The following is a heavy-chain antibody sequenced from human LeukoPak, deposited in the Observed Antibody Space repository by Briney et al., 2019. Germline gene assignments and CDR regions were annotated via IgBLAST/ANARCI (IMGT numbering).Heavy chain of an antibody. CDR2: ISYDGSNK. CDR1: GFTFSSYA. V-gene: IGHV3-30-3*01. CDR3: ARGGYSSGWYGGSDY. Sequence: GGSLRLSCAASGFTFSSYAMHWVRQAPGKGLEWVAVISYDGSNKYYADFVKGRFTISRDNSKNTLYLQMNSLRAEDTAVYYCARGGYSSGWYGGSDYWGQGTLVTVSS. D-gene: IGHD6-19*01. J-gene: IGHJ4*02.